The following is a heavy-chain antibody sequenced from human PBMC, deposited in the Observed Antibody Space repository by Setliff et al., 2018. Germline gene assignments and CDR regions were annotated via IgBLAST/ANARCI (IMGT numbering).Heavy chain of an antibody. CDR1: GYTFANYY. CDR2: IDPSGFST. J-gene: IGHJ3*02. D-gene: IGHD3-16*01. Sequence: ASVKVSCKASGYTFANYYMHWVRQAPGQGLEWMGIIDPSGFSTNYAQKFQGRVTVTRATSTDTLYMELSSLRSEDTAIYHCAGPRGPYSASDAFDIWGQGTMVT. V-gene: IGHV1-46*01. CDR3: AGPRGPYSASDAFDI.